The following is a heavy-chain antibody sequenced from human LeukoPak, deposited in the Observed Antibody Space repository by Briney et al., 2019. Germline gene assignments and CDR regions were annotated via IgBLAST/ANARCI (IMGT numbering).Heavy chain of an antibody. CDR1: GFTFSTYG. D-gene: IGHD2-2*03. V-gene: IGHV3-33*01. J-gene: IGHJ6*03. CDR3: AAYLGYCTSSNCPYFYMDV. CDR2: VWYDESLK. Sequence: GGSLRLSCAASGFTFSTYGMHWVRQAPGKGLEWVAVVWYDESLKYYADSVKGRFTISRDNSKNTLFLQLNSLRAEDTAVYYCAAYLGYCTSSNCPYFYMDVWGTGTTVIVSS.